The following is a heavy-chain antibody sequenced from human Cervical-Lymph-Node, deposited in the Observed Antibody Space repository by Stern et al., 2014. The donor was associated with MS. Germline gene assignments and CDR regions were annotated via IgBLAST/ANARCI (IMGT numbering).Heavy chain of an antibody. Sequence: VQLVQSGGGVVQPGRSLRLSCATSGFTFGRHSMHWVRQAPGKGLEWVAIIYYDGSSQHYADAVKGRFTISRSNSNNTLYLQMNSLRVEDTAMYYCARPAAARYFDYWGQGSQVTVSS. CDR1: GFTFGRHS. V-gene: IGHV3-30-3*01. CDR3: ARPAAARYFDY. CDR2: IYYDGSSQ. J-gene: IGHJ4*02. D-gene: IGHD6-25*01.